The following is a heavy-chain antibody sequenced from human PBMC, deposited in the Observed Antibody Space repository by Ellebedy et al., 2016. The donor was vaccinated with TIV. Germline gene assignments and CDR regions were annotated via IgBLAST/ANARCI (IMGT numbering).Heavy chain of an antibody. D-gene: IGHD5-24*01. J-gene: IGHJ4*02. Sequence: GESLKISCAASGFTFSSYAMAWVRRAPGKGLEWVSVISGGSGGSAYYGDSVQGRFIISRDNSKNTLYLQMNSLRVEDTAVYYCAKTVEMATMDSWGQGTLVTVTS. CDR1: GFTFSSYA. CDR2: ISGGSGGSA. CDR3: AKTVEMATMDS. V-gene: IGHV3-23*01.